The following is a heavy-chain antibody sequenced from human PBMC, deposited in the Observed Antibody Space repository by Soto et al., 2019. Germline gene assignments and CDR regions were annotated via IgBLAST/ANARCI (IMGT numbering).Heavy chain of an antibody. CDR3: GCDPGPYDYGDYGDDAFDI. Sequence: GGSLRLSCAASGFTFSSYAMHWVRQAPGKGLDWVAVISYDGSNKYYADSVKGRFTISRDNSKNTLYLQMNSLRAEDTAVYYCGCDPGPYDYGDYGDDAFDIWGQGTMVTVSS. V-gene: IGHV3-30-3*01. D-gene: IGHD4-17*01. CDR2: ISYDGSNK. J-gene: IGHJ3*02. CDR1: GFTFSSYA.